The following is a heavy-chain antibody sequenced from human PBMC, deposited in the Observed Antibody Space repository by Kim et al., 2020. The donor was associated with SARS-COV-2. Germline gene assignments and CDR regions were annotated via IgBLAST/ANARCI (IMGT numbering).Heavy chain of an antibody. CDR1: GFRFDDYA. J-gene: IGHJ6*02. Sequence: GGSLRLSCAASGFRFDDYAMHWVRRVPGKGLEWVSSINWNGEGKGYEDSVQDRFTISRDNAKNSLYLQINSLRKEDTALFYCAKDMGRDWWYRSSAPINNYFYAMDIWGQGTTVTVSS. D-gene: IGHD6-13*01. CDR2: INWNGEGK. V-gene: IGHV3-9*01. CDR3: AKDMGRDWWYRSSAPINNYFYAMDI.